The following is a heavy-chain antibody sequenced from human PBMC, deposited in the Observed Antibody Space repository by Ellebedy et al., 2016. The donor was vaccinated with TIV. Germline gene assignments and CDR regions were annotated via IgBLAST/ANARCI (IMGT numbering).Heavy chain of an antibody. CDR3: ARDSGADNFCTGSKDV. J-gene: IGHJ4*02. CDR2: MKAHSVVI. V-gene: IGHV1-2*02. CDR1: GYSLTHYC. Sequence: AASVKVSCKASGYSLTHYCLHWVRQVPGHGLEWMGWMKAHSVVINYALEFKGRVTMTFDTSINTAFMELSSLKSDDTGIYFCARDSGADNFCTGSKDVWGQGTLVAVSS. D-gene: IGHD3-10*01.